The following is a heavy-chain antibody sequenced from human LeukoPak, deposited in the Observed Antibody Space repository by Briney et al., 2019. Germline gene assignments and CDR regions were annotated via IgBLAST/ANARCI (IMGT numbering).Heavy chain of an antibody. Sequence: GGSLRLSCAASGVTFNNYNMNWVRQAPGKGREWFSYISSSSSAIYYADSVKGRFTISRDTAKNSLYLQMNSLRAEDTAVYYCARSPSIAARFDYWGQGTLVTVSS. CDR3: ARSPSIAARFDY. V-gene: IGHV3-48*04. D-gene: IGHD6-6*01. CDR1: GVTFNNYN. CDR2: ISSSSSAI. J-gene: IGHJ4*02.